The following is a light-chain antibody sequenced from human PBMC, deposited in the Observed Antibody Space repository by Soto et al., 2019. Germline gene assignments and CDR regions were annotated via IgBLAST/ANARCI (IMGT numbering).Light chain of an antibody. Sequence: EINMSQVPAAQSESPGRRDPLSCRASQSVRSNLAWYQQKPGQAPRLVIYAASTRATGIPDRFSGSVSGTEFTLTISSLQSEDFAVYYCQQYGSSVTFGQGTKVDIK. V-gene: IGKV3-15*01. CDR3: QQYGSSVT. CDR2: AAS. CDR1: QSVRSN. J-gene: IGKJ1*01.